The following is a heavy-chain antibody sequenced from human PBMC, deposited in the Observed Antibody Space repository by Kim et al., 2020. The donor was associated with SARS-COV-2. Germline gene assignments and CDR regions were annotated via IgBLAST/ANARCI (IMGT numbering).Heavy chain of an antibody. CDR1: GYTLTELS. CDR3: ATGFAIEVVIVFDY. J-gene: IGHJ4*02. V-gene: IGHV1-24*01. Sequence: ASVKVSCKVSGYTLTELSMHWVRQAPGKGLEWMGGFDPEDGETIYAQKFQGRVTMTEDTSTDTAYMELSSLRSEDTAVYYCATGFAIEVVIVFDYWGQGTLFTVSS. CDR2: FDPEDGET. D-gene: IGHD3-22*01.